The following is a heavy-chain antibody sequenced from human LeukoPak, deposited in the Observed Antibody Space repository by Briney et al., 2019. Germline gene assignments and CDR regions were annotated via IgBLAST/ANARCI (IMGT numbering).Heavy chain of an antibody. CDR3: ARDRITMVRCALRYYGMDV. J-gene: IGHJ6*02. CDR2: IYYSGST. D-gene: IGHD3-10*01. Sequence: PSETLSLTCTVSGDSINNDYWSWIRQPPGKGLEWIGYIYYSGSTNYNPSLKSRVTISVDTSKNQFSLKLNSVTAADTAVYHCARDRITMVRCALRYYGMDVWGQGTTVTVSS. V-gene: IGHV4-59*01. CDR1: GDSINNDY.